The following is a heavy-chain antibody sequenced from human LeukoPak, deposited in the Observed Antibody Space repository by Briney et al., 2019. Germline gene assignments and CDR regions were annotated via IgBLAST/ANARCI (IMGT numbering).Heavy chain of an antibody. CDR3: ARAPVPAAKVRGRDYYYYGMDV. CDR2: IIPIFGTA. D-gene: IGHD2-2*01. Sequence: ASVKVSCKASGGTFSSYAISWVRQAPGQGLEWMGGIIPIFGTANYAQKFQGRVTITADESTSTAYMELSGLRSEDTAVYYCARAPVPAAKVRGRDYYYYGMDVWGQGTTVTVSS. V-gene: IGHV1-69*13. CDR1: GGTFSSYA. J-gene: IGHJ6*02.